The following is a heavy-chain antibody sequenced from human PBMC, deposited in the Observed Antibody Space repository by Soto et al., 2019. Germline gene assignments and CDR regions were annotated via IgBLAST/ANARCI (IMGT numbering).Heavy chain of an antibody. V-gene: IGHV3-23*01. J-gene: IGHJ5*02. CDR3: AKDTVVEWELGWFDP. D-gene: IGHD1-26*01. Sequence: GGSLRLSCAASGFTFSSYAMSWVRQAPWKGLEWVSAISGSGGSTYYADSVKGRFTISRDNSKNTLYLQMNSLRAEDTAVYYCAKDTVVEWELGWFDPWGQGTLVTVSS. CDR1: GFTFSSYA. CDR2: ISGSGGST.